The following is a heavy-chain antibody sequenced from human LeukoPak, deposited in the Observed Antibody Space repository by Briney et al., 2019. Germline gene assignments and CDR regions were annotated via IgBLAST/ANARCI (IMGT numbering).Heavy chain of an antibody. CDR1: GFAFSAYW. D-gene: IGHD3-16*01. Sequence: GGSLRLSCAASGFAFSAYWMRWVRQAPGKGLEWVSRINEDATTITYADSVKGRFIISRDNSEKSLYLQMNNLRAEDTAVYYCVRDLILVWTPGDDFDFWGQGTLVIVSS. J-gene: IGHJ4*02. V-gene: IGHV3-74*01. CDR3: VRDLILVWTPGDDFDF. CDR2: INEDATTI.